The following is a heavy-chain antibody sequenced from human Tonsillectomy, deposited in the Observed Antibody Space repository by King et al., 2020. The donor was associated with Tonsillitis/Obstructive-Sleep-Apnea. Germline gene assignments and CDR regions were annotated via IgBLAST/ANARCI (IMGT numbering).Heavy chain of an antibody. V-gene: IGHV3-33*01. CDR2: IWYDGTNK. D-gene: IGHD5-24*01. CDR1: GFTFSYFA. CDR3: ARKTGYNLGAFDI. J-gene: IGHJ3*02. Sequence: VQRVEAGGGVVQPWGSLRLSCAASGFTFSYFAMHWVRPAPGKGPEWGAFIWYDGTNKYFADSVKGRCTISRDNSKNKRYRQMNSQRADDTAVYYCARKTGYNLGAFDIWGQGTMVTVSS.